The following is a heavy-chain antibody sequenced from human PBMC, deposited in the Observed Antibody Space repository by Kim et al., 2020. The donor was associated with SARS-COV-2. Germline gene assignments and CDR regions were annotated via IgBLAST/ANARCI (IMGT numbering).Heavy chain of an antibody. CDR3: AKDRGYSSSWPWIDY. CDR1: GFTFSSYA. J-gene: IGHJ4*02. D-gene: IGHD6-13*01. Sequence: GGSLRLSCAASGFTFSSYAMSWVRQAPGKGLEWVSAISGGGGSTYYADSVKGRFTISRDNAKNTLYLQMNSLRAEDTAVYYCAKDRGYSSSWPWIDYWGQVALVTASS. CDR2: ISGGGGST. V-gene: IGHV3-23*01.